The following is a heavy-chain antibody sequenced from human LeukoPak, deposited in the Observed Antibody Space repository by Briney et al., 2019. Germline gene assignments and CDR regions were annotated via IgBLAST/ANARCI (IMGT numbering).Heavy chain of an antibody. D-gene: IGHD1-26*01. CDR2: IIPIFGTA. V-gene: IGHV1-69*01. CDR3: VTSIIMGSTKDFDY. Sequence: SVKVSCKASGGTFSSYAISWVRQAPGQGLEWMGGIIPIFGTANYAQKFQGRVTITADESTSTAYMELSSLRSEDTAVYYCVTSIIMGSTKDFDYWGQGTLVNVSS. J-gene: IGHJ4*02. CDR1: GGTFSSYA.